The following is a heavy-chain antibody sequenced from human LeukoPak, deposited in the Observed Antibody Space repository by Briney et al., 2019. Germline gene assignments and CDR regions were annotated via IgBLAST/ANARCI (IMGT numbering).Heavy chain of an antibody. CDR1: GFTFSSYA. V-gene: IGHV3-23*01. J-gene: IGHJ4*02. Sequence: GGSLRLSCAASGFTFSSYAMSWVRQAPGKGLEWVSAISGSGGSTYYADSVKGRFTISRDNAENSLFMQMNSLRDEDTAVYYCARARGAGPGAHFDYWGQGTLATVSS. CDR3: ARARGAGPGAHFDY. CDR2: ISGSGGST. D-gene: IGHD3-10*01.